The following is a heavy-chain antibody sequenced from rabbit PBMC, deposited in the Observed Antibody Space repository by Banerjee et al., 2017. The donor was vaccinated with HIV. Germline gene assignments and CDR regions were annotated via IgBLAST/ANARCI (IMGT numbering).Heavy chain of an antibody. CDR2: IYGGSGST. CDR1: GFTINSYHT. D-gene: IGHD8-1*01. J-gene: IGHJ4*01. Sequence: QEQLKETGGGLVQPGESLTLSCKASGFTINSYHTGWVRQAPGKGLEWIGDIYGGSGSTDYASWVNGRFTISKASWTTVTLQMTSLTAADTASYFCGRDNDGTSYWNLWGPGTLVTVS. V-gene: IGHV1S45*01. CDR3: GRDNDGTSYWNL.